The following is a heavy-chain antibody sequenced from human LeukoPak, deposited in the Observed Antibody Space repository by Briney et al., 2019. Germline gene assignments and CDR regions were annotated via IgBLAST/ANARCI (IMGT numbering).Heavy chain of an antibody. V-gene: IGHV3-66*01. J-gene: IGHJ4*02. CDR1: GFTFSSYA. D-gene: IGHD2-15*01. CDR2: IYSGGST. Sequence: GGSLRLSCAASGFTFSSYAMSWVRQAPGKGLEWVSVIYSGGSTYYADSVKGRFTISRDNSKNTLYLQMNSLRAEDTAVYYCARAAWYYFDYWGQGTLVTVSS. CDR3: ARAAWYYFDY.